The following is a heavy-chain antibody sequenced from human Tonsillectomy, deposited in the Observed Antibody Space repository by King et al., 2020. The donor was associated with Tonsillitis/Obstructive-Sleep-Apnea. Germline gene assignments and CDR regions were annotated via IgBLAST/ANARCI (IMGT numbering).Heavy chain of an antibody. D-gene: IGHD6-19*01. Sequence: QLVQSGAEVQRPGASVKVSCKTSGYTFKSYSLHWVRQAPGQSLEWMGWINPGNGNTQYAQTFQGRFAISRDASARTVYMELRGLRSGDTAVYYCASDPNPYSSGVYTDYYPYMAVWGKGPTVTVSS. J-gene: IGHJ6*03. CDR2: INPGNGNT. CDR3: ASDPNPYSSGVYTDYYPYMAV. V-gene: IGHV1-3*01. CDR1: GYTFKSYS.